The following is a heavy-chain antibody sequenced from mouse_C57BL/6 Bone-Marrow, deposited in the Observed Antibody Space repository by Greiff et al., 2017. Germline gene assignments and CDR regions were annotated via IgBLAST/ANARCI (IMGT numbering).Heavy chain of an antibody. CDR1: GFTFSDYG. CDR2: ISSGSSTI. J-gene: IGHJ4*01. CDR3: ARRWLLPYAMDY. Sequence: EVKLQESGGGLVTPGGSLKLSCAASGFTFSDYGLHWVRQAPEKGLEWVAYISSGSSTISYADTVTGRFTIARDNAKNTLFLQMTSLRSEDTAMYYCARRWLLPYAMDYWVQGTSVTGSS. V-gene: IGHV5-17*01. D-gene: IGHD2-3*01.